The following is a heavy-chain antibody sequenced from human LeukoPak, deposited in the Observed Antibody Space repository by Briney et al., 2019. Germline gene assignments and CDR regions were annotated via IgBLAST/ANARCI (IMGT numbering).Heavy chain of an antibody. CDR2: IYSSGST. D-gene: IGHD6-13*01. J-gene: IGHJ4*02. Sequence: SETLSLTCTVSGGSISRYYWSWIRQPPGKGLEWIGYIYSSGSTNYNPSLKSRATISVDTSKNQFSLKLSSVTAADTAVYYCARGAAATYWGQATLVTVSS. CDR3: ARGAAATY. CDR1: GGSISRYY. V-gene: IGHV4-59*01.